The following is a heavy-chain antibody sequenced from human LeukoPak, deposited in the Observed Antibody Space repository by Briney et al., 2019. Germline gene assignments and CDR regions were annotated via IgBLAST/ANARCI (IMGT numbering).Heavy chain of an antibody. J-gene: IGHJ4*02. V-gene: IGHV4-31*01. D-gene: IGHD4-11*01. Sequence: SETLSLTCTVSVGSISSGGYYWSWIRQHPGKGLEWIGYIYYSGSTYYNPSIKSPVTISVAKSKNQFSLKLSSVTAADTAVYYCASTADYTYYFDYWGQGTLVTVSS. CDR1: VGSISSGGYY. CDR3: ASTADYTYYFDY. CDR2: IYYSGST.